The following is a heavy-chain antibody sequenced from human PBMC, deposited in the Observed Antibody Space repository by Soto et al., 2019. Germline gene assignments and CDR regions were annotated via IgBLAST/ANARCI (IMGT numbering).Heavy chain of an antibody. Sequence: ASVKVSCKASGYTFTSYGIGWVRQAPGQGLEWMGWISAYSGNTKYAQKLQGRVTMTTDTSTSTAYMELRSLRSDDTAVYYCARRKERSGPHYFDSWGQGTLVTVSS. CDR2: ISAYSGNT. CDR3: ARRKERSGPHYFDS. D-gene: IGHD1-1*01. CDR1: GYTFTSYG. V-gene: IGHV1-18*04. J-gene: IGHJ4*02.